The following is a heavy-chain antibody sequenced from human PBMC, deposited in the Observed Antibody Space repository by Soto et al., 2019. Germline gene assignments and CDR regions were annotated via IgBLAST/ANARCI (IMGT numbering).Heavy chain of an antibody. CDR2: ASYDGRET. D-gene: IGHD3-10*01. V-gene: IGHV3-30*03. Sequence: GWSLRLSCAASGLTFGSYGIHWVRQAPGKGLEWVAAASYDGRETFYADSAKGRFTVSKEISKNTAFLQMNALRHEDTAVYFCARDSGWPILNFDNWGQGTPVTVSS. J-gene: IGHJ4*02. CDR3: ARDSGWPILNFDN. CDR1: GLTFGSYG.